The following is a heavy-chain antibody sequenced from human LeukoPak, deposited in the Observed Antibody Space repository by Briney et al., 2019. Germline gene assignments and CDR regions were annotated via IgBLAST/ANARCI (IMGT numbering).Heavy chain of an antibody. CDR3: AKGSGSYTFGAFDI. CDR1: GFTFSSYA. CDR2: ISSSGGST. V-gene: IGHV3-23*01. D-gene: IGHD1-26*01. J-gene: IGHJ3*02. Sequence: GGSLRLSCAASGFTFSSYAMSWVRQAPGKGLEWVSAISSSGGSTYHADSVKGRFTISRDNSKNTLYLQMSSLRAEDTAVYYCAKGSGSYTFGAFDIWGQGTMVTVSS.